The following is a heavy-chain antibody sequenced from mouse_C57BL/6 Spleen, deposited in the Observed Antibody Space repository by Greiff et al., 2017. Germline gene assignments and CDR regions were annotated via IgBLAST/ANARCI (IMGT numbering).Heavy chain of an antibody. CDR3: ARHYGSRYFDV. CDR2: ISNLAYSI. Sequence: EVQLVESGGGLVQPGGSLKLSCAASGFTFSDYGMAWVRQAPRKGPEWVAFISNLAYSIYYADTVTGRFTISRENAKNTLYLEMSSLRSEDTAMYYCARHYGSRYFDVWGTGTTVTVSS. J-gene: IGHJ1*03. D-gene: IGHD1-1*01. V-gene: IGHV5-15*01. CDR1: GFTFSDYG.